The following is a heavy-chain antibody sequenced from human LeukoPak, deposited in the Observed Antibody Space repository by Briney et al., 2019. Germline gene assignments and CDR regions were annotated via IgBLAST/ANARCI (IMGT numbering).Heavy chain of an antibody. CDR2: IYYSGST. V-gene: IGHV4-59*01. D-gene: IGHD4-17*01. CDR1: GGSISSYY. Sequence: SETLSLTCTVSGGSISSYYWSWIRQPPGKGLEWIGCIYYSGSTNYNPSLKSRVTISVDTSKNQFSLKLSSVTAADTAVYYCARLRPRGMGFDYWGQGTLVTVSS. CDR3: ARLRPRGMGFDY. J-gene: IGHJ4*02.